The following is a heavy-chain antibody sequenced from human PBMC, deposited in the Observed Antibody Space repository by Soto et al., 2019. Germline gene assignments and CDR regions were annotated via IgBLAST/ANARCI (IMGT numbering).Heavy chain of an antibody. CDR1: GFSFSDYF. J-gene: IGHJ5*02. V-gene: IGHV1-46*01. CDR3: AREGGIVLMVYAIGGSWFDP. CDR2: INPSGGST. D-gene: IGHD2-8*01. Sequence: GASVKVSCKASGFSFSDYFMHWVRQAPGQGLEWMGIINPSGGSTSYAQKFQGRVTMTRDTSTSTVYMELSSLRSEDTAVYYCAREGGIVLMVYAIGGSWFDPWGQGTLVTVSS.